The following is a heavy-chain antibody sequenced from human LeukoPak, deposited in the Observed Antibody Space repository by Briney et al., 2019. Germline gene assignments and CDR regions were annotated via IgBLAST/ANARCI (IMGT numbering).Heavy chain of an antibody. D-gene: IGHD1-26*01. J-gene: IGHJ4*02. V-gene: IGHV4-39*01. CDR3: AMSVGATPFDY. Sequence: SETLSLTCTVSGGSISSSSYYWGWIRQPPGKGLEWIGSIYYSGSTYYNPSLKSRVTISVDTSKNQFSLKLSSVTAADTAVYYCAMSVGATPFDYWGQGTLVTVSS. CDR1: GGSISSSSYY. CDR2: IYYSGST.